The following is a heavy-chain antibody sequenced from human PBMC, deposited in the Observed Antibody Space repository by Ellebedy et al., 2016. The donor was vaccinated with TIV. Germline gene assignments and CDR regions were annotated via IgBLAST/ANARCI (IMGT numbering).Heavy chain of an antibody. CDR1: GGSFSGYY. V-gene: IGHV4-59*01. Sequence: SETLSLXXAVYGGSFSGYYWSWIRQPPGKGLEWIGYIYYSGSTNYNPSLKSRVTISVDTSKNQFSLKLSSVTAADTAVYYCARASRIGWYFDYWGQGTLVTVSS. D-gene: IGHD2-15*01. CDR2: IYYSGST. J-gene: IGHJ4*02. CDR3: ARASRIGWYFDY.